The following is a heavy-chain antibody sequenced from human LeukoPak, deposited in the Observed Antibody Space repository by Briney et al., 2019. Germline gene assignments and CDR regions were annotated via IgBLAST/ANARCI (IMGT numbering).Heavy chain of an antibody. J-gene: IGHJ4*02. V-gene: IGHV1-69*04. D-gene: IGHD5-18*01. CDR1: GGTFSSYA. CDR2: IIPILGIA. Sequence: SVKVSCKASGGTFSSYAISWVRQAPGQGLEWMGRIIPILGIANYAQKFQGRVTITADKSTSTAYMDLSSLRSEDTAVYYCARETDSYGTEFDYWGQGTLVTVSS. CDR3: ARETDSYGTEFDY.